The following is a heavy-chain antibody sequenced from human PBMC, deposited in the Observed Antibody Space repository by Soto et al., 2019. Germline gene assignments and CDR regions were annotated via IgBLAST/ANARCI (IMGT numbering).Heavy chain of an antibody. CDR1: GGSISSYY. CDR3: ARGGYSSSSVPLDY. D-gene: IGHD6-6*01. CDR2: IYYSGST. J-gene: IGHJ4*02. V-gene: IGHV4-59*01. Sequence: SETLSLTCTVSGGSISSYYWSWIRQPPGKGLEWIGYIYYSGSTNYNPSLKSRVTISVDTSKNQFSLKLSSVTAADTAVYYCARGGYSSSSVPLDYWGQGTLVTVSS.